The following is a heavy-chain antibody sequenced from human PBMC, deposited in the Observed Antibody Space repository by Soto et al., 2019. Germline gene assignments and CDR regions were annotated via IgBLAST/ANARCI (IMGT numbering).Heavy chain of an antibody. CDR1: GYTFTDYD. CDR3: ASTKYDSSAYYYWYLGL. Sequence: QEQLVQSGAEVKKPGASVKVSCKTSGYTFTDYDINWVRQATGQGLEWIGWMNPNSGETGYAHKFQGRVTITRSPSLNTAYLELSSLRSEDTAVYYCASTKYDSSAYYYWYLGLWGRGTLVTVSS. CDR2: MNPNSGET. V-gene: IGHV1-8*01. D-gene: IGHD3-22*01. J-gene: IGHJ2*01.